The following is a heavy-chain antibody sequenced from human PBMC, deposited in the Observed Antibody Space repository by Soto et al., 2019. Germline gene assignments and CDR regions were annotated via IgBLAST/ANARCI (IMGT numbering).Heavy chain of an antibody. Sequence: ASVKVSCKASGYTFTSYAMHLVRQAPGQRLEWMGWINAGNGNTKYSQKFQGRVTITRDTSASTAYMELSSLRSEDTAVYYCAASPYDFWSGYPGYGMDVWGQGTTVTVSS. CDR3: AASPYDFWSGYPGYGMDV. CDR2: INAGNGNT. J-gene: IGHJ6*02. D-gene: IGHD3-3*01. V-gene: IGHV1-3*01. CDR1: GYTFTSYA.